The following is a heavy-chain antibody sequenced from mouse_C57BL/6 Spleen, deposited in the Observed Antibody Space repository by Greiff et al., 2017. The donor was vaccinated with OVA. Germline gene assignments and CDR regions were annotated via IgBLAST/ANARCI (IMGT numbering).Heavy chain of an antibody. V-gene: IGHV5-4*01. CDR1: GFTFSSYA. Sequence: EVKLMESGGGLVKPGGSLKLSCAASGFTFSSYAMSWVRQTPEKRLEWVATISDGGSYTYYPDNVKGRFTISRDNAKNNLYLQMSHLKSEDTAMYYCARDLDYYGSRFAYWGQGTLVTVSA. D-gene: IGHD1-1*01. J-gene: IGHJ3*01. CDR3: ARDLDYYGSRFAY. CDR2: ISDGGSYT.